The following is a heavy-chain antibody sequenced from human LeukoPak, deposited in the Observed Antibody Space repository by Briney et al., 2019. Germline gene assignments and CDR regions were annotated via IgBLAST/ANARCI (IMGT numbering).Heavy chain of an antibody. V-gene: IGHV3-53*01. D-gene: IGHD1-26*01. CDR2: IYSGGLT. CDR3: ARAQYSGRYWGDFDN. Sequence: GSLRLSCAASGFTVSTNYMSWVRQAPGKGLEWVSLIYSGGLTYYADSVKGRFTISRDNSKNTLYLQMNSLRAEDTAVYYCARAQYSGRYWGDFDNWGQGTLVTVSS. J-gene: IGHJ4*02. CDR1: GFTVSTNY.